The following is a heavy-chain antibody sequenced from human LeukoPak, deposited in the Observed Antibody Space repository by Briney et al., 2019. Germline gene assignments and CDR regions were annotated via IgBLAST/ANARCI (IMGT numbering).Heavy chain of an antibody. J-gene: IGHJ4*02. CDR2: IGSSGSYI. Sequence: GGSLRLSCEVSGFTFSSYHMNWVRQAPGKGLEWVSSIGSSGSYIYYADSLTGRFAISRDNAKNSLYLQMNSLRAEDTAMYYCARRATTERGHSYGLDFWGQGTLVTVSS. CDR3: ARRATTERGHSYGLDF. D-gene: IGHD5-18*01. V-gene: IGHV3-21*01. CDR1: GFTFSSYH.